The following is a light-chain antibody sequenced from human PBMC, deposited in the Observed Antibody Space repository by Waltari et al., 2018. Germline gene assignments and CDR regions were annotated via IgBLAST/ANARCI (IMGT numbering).Light chain of an antibody. J-gene: IGLJ3*02. Sequence: QPVVTQEPSLSVSPGGTVTITCALCSGSHSNTSYATRYQQTPGHAPRPLMYKANARSSGVPERFSGSSRGNTAALTITGTQADEESDYCFTLYMGSGIWVFGGGTRLTVL. CDR3: TLYMGSGIWV. CDR2: KAN. CDR1: SGSHSNTSY. V-gene: IGLV8-61*01.